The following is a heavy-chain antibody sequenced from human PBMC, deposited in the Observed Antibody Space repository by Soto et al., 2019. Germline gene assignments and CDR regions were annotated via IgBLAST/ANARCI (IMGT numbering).Heavy chain of an antibody. V-gene: IGHV2-5*01. CDR3: AHRRKKRFLEWLLNANWFDP. J-gene: IGHJ5*02. D-gene: IGHD3-3*01. CDR2: IYWNDDK. Sequence: QITLKESGPTLVKPTQTLTLTCTFSGFSLSTSGVGVGWIRQPPGKALEWLALIYWNDDKRYSPSLKSRLTITKDTSKNQVVLTMTNMDPVDTATYYCAHRRKKRFLEWLLNANWFDPWGQGTLVTVSS. CDR1: GFSLSTSGVG.